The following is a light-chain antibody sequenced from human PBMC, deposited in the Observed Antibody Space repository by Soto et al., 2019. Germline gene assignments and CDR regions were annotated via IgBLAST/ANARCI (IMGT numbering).Light chain of an antibody. V-gene: IGKV3-20*01. Sequence: EYVFTQSPGTLSLPPGESATLERTASQTVRNNYLAWYQQKPGQAPRLLIYDASSRATGIPDRFSGGGSGTDFTLTISRLEPEDFAVYYCQQFSSYPLTFGGGTKVDI. J-gene: IGKJ4*01. CDR3: QQFSSYPLT. CDR2: DAS. CDR1: QTVRNNY.